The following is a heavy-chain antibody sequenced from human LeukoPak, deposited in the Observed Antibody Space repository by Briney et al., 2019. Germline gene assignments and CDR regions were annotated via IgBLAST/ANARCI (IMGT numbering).Heavy chain of an antibody. J-gene: IGHJ4*02. CDR1: GDSISSYY. CDR3: ARHPGIAAAGDY. V-gene: IGHV4-59*08. Sequence: PSETLSLTCTVSGDSISSYYWSWIRQPPGKGLEWIGYIYYSGGTNYNPSLKSRVTILVDTSKNQFSLKLSSVTAADTAVYYCARHPGIAAAGDYWGQGTLVTVSS. D-gene: IGHD6-13*01. CDR2: IYYSGGT.